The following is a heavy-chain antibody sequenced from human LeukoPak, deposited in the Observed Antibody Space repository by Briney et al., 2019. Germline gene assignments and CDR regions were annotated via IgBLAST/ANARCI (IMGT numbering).Heavy chain of an antibody. J-gene: IGHJ4*02. CDR3: AKWNDFDWLSVGYFDY. Sequence: PGASLRLSCAASGFTFSSYAMIWVRQAPGKGLEWVSAISGSGGSTYYADSVKGRFTISRDNSKNTLYLQMNSLRAEDTAVYYCAKWNDFDWLSVGYFDYWGQGTLVTVSS. CDR1: GFTFSSYA. D-gene: IGHD3-9*01. V-gene: IGHV3-23*01. CDR2: ISGSGGST.